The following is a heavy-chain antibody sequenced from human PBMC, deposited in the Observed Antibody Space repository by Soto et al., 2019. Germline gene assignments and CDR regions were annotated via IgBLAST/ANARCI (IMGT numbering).Heavy chain of an antibody. J-gene: IGHJ4*02. D-gene: IGHD5-12*01. V-gene: IGHV4-30-2*01. CDR1: GGSISSGGYS. Sequence: PSETLSLTCAVSGGSISSGGYSWCWIRQPPGKGLEWIGYIYYSGTTYYNPSLKSRLTISIDKSRNQFSLKLSSVTAADTAVYYCARGSGYSGSSYWDYWGQGTLFTVSS. CDR3: ARGSGYSGSSYWDY. CDR2: IYYSGTT.